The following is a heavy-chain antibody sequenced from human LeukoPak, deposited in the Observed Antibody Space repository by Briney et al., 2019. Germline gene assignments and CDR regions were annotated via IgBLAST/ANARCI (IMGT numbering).Heavy chain of an antibody. CDR3: ARVEFGELSPYFDY. D-gene: IGHD3-10*01. J-gene: IGHJ4*02. Sequence: GGSLRLSCAASGFSFSSYWMHWVRQAPGKGLVWVSRINSDGSSTSYADSVKGRFTISRDNAKNTLYLQMNSLRAEDTAVYYCARVEFGELSPYFDYWGQGTLVTVSS. CDR1: GFSFSSYW. V-gene: IGHV3-74*01. CDR2: INSDGSST.